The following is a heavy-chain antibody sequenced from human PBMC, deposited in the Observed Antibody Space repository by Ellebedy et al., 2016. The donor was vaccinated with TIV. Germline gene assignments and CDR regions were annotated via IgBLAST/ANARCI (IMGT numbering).Heavy chain of an antibody. CDR3: ASLHGDYADY. Sequence: SETLSLTXTVSGGSISSYYWSWIRQPPGKGLEWIGYIYYSGSTNYNPSLKSRVTISVDRSKNQFSLKLSSVTAADTAVYYCASLHGDYADYWGQGTLVTVSS. D-gene: IGHD4-17*01. CDR1: GGSISSYY. V-gene: IGHV4-59*12. CDR2: IYYSGST. J-gene: IGHJ4*02.